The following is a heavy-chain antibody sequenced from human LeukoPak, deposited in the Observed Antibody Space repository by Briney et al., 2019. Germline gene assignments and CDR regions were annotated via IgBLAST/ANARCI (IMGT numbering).Heavy chain of an antibody. V-gene: IGHV3-48*01. Sequence: GGSLRLSCAASGFTFSSYSMNWVRQAPGKGLEWVSYISSSSSAIYYADSVKGRFTISRDNSKNTLYLQMNSLRAEDTAVYYCAKSETYGSGSSLDYWGQGTLVTVSS. D-gene: IGHD3-10*01. CDR1: GFTFSSYS. CDR3: AKSETYGSGSSLDY. CDR2: ISSSSSAI. J-gene: IGHJ4*02.